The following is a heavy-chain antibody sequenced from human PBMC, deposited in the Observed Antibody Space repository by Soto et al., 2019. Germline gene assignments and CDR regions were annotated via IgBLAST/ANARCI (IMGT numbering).Heavy chain of an antibody. CDR1: GGTFSSYA. J-gene: IGHJ4*02. CDR3: ARNWKYGVVSAALDY. CDR2: IIPIFGTA. V-gene: IGHV1-69*06. Sequence: SVKVSCKASGGTFSSYAISWVRQAPGQGLEWMGGIIPIFGTANYAQKFQGRVTITADKSTSTAYMELSSLRSEDTAVYYCARNWKYGVVSAALDYWGQGTLVTVSS. D-gene: IGHD1-7*01.